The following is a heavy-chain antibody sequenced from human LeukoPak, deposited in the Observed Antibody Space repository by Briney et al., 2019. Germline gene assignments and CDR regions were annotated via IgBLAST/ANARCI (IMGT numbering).Heavy chain of an antibody. CDR2: INPNSGGT. CDR3: ASGYCSSTSCYPGNWFDP. D-gene: IGHD2-2*01. J-gene: IGHJ5*02. V-gene: IGHV1-2*02. CDR1: GYTFTGYY. Sequence: ASVKVSCKASGYTFTGYYMHWVRQAPGQGLEWMGWINPNSGGTNYAQKFQGRVTMTRDTSISTAYMELSRLRSDDTAVYYCASGYCSSTSCYPGNWFDPWGQGTLVTVST.